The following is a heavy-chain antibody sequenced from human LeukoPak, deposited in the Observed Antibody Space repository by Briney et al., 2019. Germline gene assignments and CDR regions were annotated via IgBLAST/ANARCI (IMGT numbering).Heavy chain of an antibody. CDR1: GFTFSSFC. Sequence: PGGSLRLSCAASGFTFSSFCMHWVRQAPSKGLGWGAVISYDGSNKYYADSVKGRFTISSDNSKITLYLHMNSVRAEVSAVNYCEKDSWSDSSGPDSARCGYGMDAWGQGTMVTVSS. J-gene: IGHJ6*02. V-gene: IGHV3-30*18. CDR3: EKDSWSDSSGPDSARCGYGMDA. CDR2: ISYDGSNK. D-gene: IGHD3-22*01.